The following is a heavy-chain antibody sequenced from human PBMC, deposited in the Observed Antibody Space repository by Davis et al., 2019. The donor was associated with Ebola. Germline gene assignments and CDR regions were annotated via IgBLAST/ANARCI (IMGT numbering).Heavy chain of an antibody. CDR3: ARAKSVIRSWLDP. V-gene: IGHV4-34*01. D-gene: IGHD2-21*01. J-gene: IGHJ5*02. Sequence: PSETLSLTCAVYGGSFSSYYWTWIRQPPGKGLEWIGEVDYSGSTNYNPSLKSRVFISVDTYKKQFSLELSSVTAADTALYFCARAKSVIRSWLDPWGQGTLVTVSS. CDR1: GGSFSSYY. CDR2: VDYSGST.